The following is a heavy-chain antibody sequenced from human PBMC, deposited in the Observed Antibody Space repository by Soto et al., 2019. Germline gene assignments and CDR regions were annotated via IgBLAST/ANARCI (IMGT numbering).Heavy chain of an antibody. V-gene: IGHV4-4*07. D-gene: IGHD1-26*01. CDR3: ARELRLQRWELLRYFDY. CDR1: AGSISSYY. CDR2: IYTSGST. Sequence: PSETLSLTCTVSAGSISSYYWSWIRQPAGKGLEWIGRIYTSGSTNYNPSLKSRVTMSVDTSKNQFSLKLSSLTAADTAVYYCARELRLQRWELLRYFDYWGQGTLVTVSS. J-gene: IGHJ4*01.